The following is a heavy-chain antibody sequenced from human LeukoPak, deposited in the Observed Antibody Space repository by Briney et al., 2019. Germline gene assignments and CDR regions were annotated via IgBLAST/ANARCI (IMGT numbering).Heavy chain of an antibody. V-gene: IGHV4-59*10. D-gene: IGHD3-10*01. CDR1: GGSFSGYY. CDR2: IYTSGST. CDR3: ARGYGSGSYEFDY. Sequence: PSETLSLTCAVYGGSFSGYYWSWIRQPAGKGLEWIGRIYTSGSTNYNPSLKSRVTMSVDTSKNQFSLKLSSVTAADTAVYYCARGYGSGSYEFDYWGQGTLVTVSS. J-gene: IGHJ4*02.